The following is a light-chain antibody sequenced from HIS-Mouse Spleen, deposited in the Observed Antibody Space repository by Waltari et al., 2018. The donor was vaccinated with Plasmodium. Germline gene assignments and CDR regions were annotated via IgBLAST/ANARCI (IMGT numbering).Light chain of an antibody. J-gene: IGLJ3*02. Sequence: SYELTQPSSVSVSPGQTARITCSGDVLPKKSARWFQPKPGQAPLLVIYKDSERPSGIPERFSGSSSGTTVTLTISGAQVEDEADYYCYSAADNNRVFGGGTKLTVL. CDR3: YSAADNNRV. CDR2: KDS. V-gene: IGLV3-27*01. CDR1: VLPKKS.